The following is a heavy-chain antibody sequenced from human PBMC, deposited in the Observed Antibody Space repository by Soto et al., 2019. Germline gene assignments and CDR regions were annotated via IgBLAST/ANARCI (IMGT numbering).Heavy chain of an antibody. V-gene: IGHV3-23*01. J-gene: IGHJ6*03. CDR1: GFTFSSYA. CDR3: AKERMEYYYGSGSYYFPPYYYYMDV. D-gene: IGHD3-10*01. CDR2: ISGSGGST. Sequence: GGSLRLSCAASGFTFSSYAMSWVRQAPGKGLEWVSAISGSGGSTYYADSVKGRFTISRDNSKNTLYLQMNSLRAEDTAVYYCAKERMEYYYGSGSYYFPPYYYYMDVWGKGTTVTVS.